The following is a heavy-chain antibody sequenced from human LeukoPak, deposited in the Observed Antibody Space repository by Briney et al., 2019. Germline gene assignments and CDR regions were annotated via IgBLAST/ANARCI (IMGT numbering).Heavy chain of an antibody. D-gene: IGHD3-22*01. Sequence: NPGGSLRLSCAASGFTFSSYSMSWVRQAPGKGLEWVSSISSSSSYIYYADSVKGRFTISRDNAKNSLYLQMNSLRAEDTAVYYCARDRRAYYYDINWYYFDYWGQGTLVTVSS. CDR2: ISSSSSYI. V-gene: IGHV3-21*01. CDR3: ARDRRAYYYDINWYYFDY. CDR1: GFTFSSYS. J-gene: IGHJ4*02.